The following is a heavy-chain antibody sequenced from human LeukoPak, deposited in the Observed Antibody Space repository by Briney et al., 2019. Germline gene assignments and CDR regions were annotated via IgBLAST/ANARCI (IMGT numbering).Heavy chain of an antibody. V-gene: IGHV3-21*01. J-gene: IGHJ3*02. D-gene: IGHD3-3*01. CDR2: ISSSSSYI. Sequence: PGGSLRLSCAASGFTFSSYSMNWVRQAPGKGLEWVSSISSSSSYIYYADSVKGRFTISRDNAKNSLYLQMNSLRAEDTPVYYCGGGGGNHDFWSGSLDAFDIWAKGQWSPSRQ. CDR1: GFTFSSYS. CDR3: GGGGGNHDFWSGSLDAFDI.